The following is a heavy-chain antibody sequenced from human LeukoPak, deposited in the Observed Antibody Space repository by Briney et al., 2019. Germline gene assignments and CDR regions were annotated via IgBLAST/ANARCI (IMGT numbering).Heavy chain of an antibody. V-gene: IGHV3-7*01. CDR1: GFTFSSYW. CDR2: IKQDGSEK. J-gene: IGHJ3*02. D-gene: IGHD3-22*01. CDR3: AREYRFYDSSGYYYDAFDI. Sequence: GGSLRLSCATSGFTFSSYWMSWVRQAPGKGLEWVANIKQDGSEKYYVDSVKGRFTISRDNAKNSLYLQMNSLRAEDTAVYYCAREYRFYDSSGYYYDAFDIWGQGTMVTVSS.